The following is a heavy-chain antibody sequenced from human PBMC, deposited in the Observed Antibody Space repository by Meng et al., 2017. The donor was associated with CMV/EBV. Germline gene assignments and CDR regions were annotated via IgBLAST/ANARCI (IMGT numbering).Heavy chain of an antibody. CDR3: AKENFKSSSAYYYYGMDV. D-gene: IGHD3-10*01. V-gene: IGHV3-33*06. CDR2: IWYDGSNK. Sequence: GGSLRLSCAASGFTFDDYAMHWVRQAPGKGLEWVAVIWYDGSNKYYADSVKGRFTISRDNSKNTLYLQMNSLRAEDTAVYYCAKENFKSSSAYYYYGMDVWGQGTTVTVSS. CDR1: GFTFDDYA. J-gene: IGHJ6*02.